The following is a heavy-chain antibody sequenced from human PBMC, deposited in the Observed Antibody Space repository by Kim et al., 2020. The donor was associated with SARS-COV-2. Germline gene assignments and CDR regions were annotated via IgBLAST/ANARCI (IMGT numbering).Heavy chain of an antibody. Sequence: SETLSLTCTVSGGSISSYYWSWIRQPPGKGLEWIGYIYYSGSTNYNPSLKSRVTIAVDTYKNQFSLKLSSVTAADTAVYYCAASLVYSSSWRYYYYGMDAWGQGTTVTVSS. D-gene: IGHD6-13*01. J-gene: IGHJ6*02. CDR3: AASLVYSSSWRYYYYGMDA. CDR1: GGSISSYY. CDR2: IYYSGST. V-gene: IGHV4-59*08.